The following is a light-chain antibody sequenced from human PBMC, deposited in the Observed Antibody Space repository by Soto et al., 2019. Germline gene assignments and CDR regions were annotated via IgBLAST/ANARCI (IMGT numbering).Light chain of an antibody. V-gene: IGLV2-23*01. CDR1: SSDVGSYNL. CDR2: EGS. Sequence: QSVLTQPASVSGSPGQSITISCTGTSSDVGSYNLVSWYQQHPGKAPKLMIYEGSKRPSGCSNRFSGSKSGNTASLTISGLQAEDEADYYCCSYAASYVFGTGTKVTVL. CDR3: CSYAASYV. J-gene: IGLJ1*01.